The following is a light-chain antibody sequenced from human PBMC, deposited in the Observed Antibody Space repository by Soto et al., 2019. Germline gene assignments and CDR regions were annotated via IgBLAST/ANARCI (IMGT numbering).Light chain of an antibody. V-gene: IGKV3-11*01. CDR3: QQRSHWIT. Sequence: EIVLTQSPATLSLSPGERATLSCRASQSVGSYLAWYQQKPGQAPRLLIYDASNRATDIPARFSGSGSGTDFTLTISSLEPEDFALYYCQQRSHWITFGQGTRLEIK. J-gene: IGKJ5*01. CDR2: DAS. CDR1: QSVGSY.